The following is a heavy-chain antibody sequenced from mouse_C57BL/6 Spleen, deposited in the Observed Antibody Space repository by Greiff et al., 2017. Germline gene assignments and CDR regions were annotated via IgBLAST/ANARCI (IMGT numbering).Heavy chain of an antibody. J-gene: IGHJ4*01. V-gene: IGHV10-1*01. CDR1: GFSFTTYA. CDR2: ISSKSNNYAT. Sequence: EVKVVEPGGGLVQPKASLKLSCAASGFSFTTYAMNWVRQAPGQGLEWVARISSKSNNYATYYADSVKARLTISRDDSETMLYLQRNNVKTEDTAMYYGVRSTVDYDAMDYWGQGTSVTVSS. D-gene: IGHD1-1*01. CDR3: VRSTVDYDAMDY.